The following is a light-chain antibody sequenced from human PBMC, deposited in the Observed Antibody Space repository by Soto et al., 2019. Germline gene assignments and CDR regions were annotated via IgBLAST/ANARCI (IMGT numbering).Light chain of an antibody. Sequence: QSALTQPASVSGSPGQSITISCTGTSSDVGGYNYVSWYQQHPGQAPKLMIYDVSNRPSGVSNRFSGSKSGNTASLTISGRQAEDAADYYCSSYTSSSSGVFGGGTKLTVL. V-gene: IGLV2-14*01. CDR3: SSYTSSSSGV. CDR1: SSDVGGYNY. CDR2: DVS. J-gene: IGLJ3*02.